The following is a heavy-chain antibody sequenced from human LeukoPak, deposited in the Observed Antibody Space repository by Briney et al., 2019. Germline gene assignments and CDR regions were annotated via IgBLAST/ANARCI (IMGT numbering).Heavy chain of an antibody. V-gene: IGHV3-30*18. CDR1: GFTFSSYG. J-gene: IGHJ5*02. CDR3: AKGYNSGWYEEPFDL. CDR2: ISHDGNNN. Sequence: PGGSLRLSCAASGFTFSSYGMHWVRQAPGKGLEWVALISHDGNNNYYADSVKGRFTISRDNFKNTLYLEMTSLRAEDTAVYYCAKGYNSGWYEEPFDLWGQGTLVTVSS. D-gene: IGHD6-19*01.